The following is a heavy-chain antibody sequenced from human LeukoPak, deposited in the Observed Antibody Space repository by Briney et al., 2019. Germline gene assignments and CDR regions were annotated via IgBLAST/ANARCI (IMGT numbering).Heavy chain of an antibody. V-gene: IGHV1-2*02. CDR3: AGVSELTIYYYYGMDV. D-gene: IGHD1-7*01. J-gene: IGHJ6*02. CDR2: INPNSGGT. CDR1: GYTFTGYY. Sequence: ASVKVSCEASGYTFTGYYMHWVRQAPGQGLEWMGWINPNSGGTNYAQKFQGRVTMTRDTSISTAYMELSRLRSDDTAVYYCAGVSELTIYYYYGMDVWGQGTTVTVSS.